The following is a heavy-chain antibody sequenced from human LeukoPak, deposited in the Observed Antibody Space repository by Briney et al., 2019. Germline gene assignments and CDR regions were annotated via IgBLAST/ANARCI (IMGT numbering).Heavy chain of an antibody. CDR3: ANAGIAVAGTIVD. CDR1: GFTFSSYG. D-gene: IGHD6-19*01. J-gene: IGHJ4*02. Sequence: GGSLRLSCAASGFTFSSYGMHWVRQAPGKGLEWVAFIRYDGSNKYYADSVKGRFTISRDNSKNTLYLQMNSLRAEDTAVYYCANAGIAVAGTIVDWGQGTLVTASS. V-gene: IGHV3-30*02. CDR2: IRYDGSNK.